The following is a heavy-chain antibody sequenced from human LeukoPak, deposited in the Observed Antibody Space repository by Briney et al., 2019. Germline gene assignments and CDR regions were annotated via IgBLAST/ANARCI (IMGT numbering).Heavy chain of an antibody. V-gene: IGHV3-48*01. Sequence: GGSLRLSCAASGFTFSTYSMNWVRQAPGKGLEWVSYYADSVKGRLTISRDNAKNSLYLQMNSLRAEDTAVYYCARSSSRDAFDIWGQGTMVTVSS. D-gene: IGHD6-6*01. J-gene: IGHJ3*02. CDR1: GFTFSTYS. CDR3: ARSSSRDAFDI.